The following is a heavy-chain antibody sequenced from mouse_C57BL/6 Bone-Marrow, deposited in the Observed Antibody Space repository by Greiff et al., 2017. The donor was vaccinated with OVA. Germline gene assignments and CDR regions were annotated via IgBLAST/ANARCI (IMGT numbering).Heavy chain of an antibody. CDR1: GFTFNTYA. Sequence: EVKLVESGGGLVQPKGSLKLSCAASGFTFNTYAMHWVRQAPGKGLAWVARIRSKSSNYATYYADSVKDRFTISRDDSQSMLYLQMNNLKTEDTAMYYCVREGWVVGKERDFDYWGQGTTLTVSS. J-gene: IGHJ2*01. CDR3: VREGWVVGKERDFDY. CDR2: IRSKSSNYAT. D-gene: IGHD1-1*02. V-gene: IGHV10-3*01.